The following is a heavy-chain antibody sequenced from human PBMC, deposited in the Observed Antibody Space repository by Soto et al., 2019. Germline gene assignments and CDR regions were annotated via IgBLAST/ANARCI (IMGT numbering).Heavy chain of an antibody. CDR1: GGSFSGYY. Sequence: PSETLSLTCAVYGGSFSGYYWSWIRKPPGKGLEWIGEINHSGSTNYNPSLKSRVTISVDTSKNQFSLKLSSVTAADTAVYYCARVGMITFGGVIVRLYFDYWGQGTLVTVSS. D-gene: IGHD3-16*02. CDR3: ARVGMITFGGVIVRLYFDY. J-gene: IGHJ4*02. CDR2: INHSGST. V-gene: IGHV4-34*01.